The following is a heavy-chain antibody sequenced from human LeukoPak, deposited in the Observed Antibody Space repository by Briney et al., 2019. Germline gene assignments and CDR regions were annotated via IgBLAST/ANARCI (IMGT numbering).Heavy chain of an antibody. Sequence: PGGSLRLSCAASGFTFSSYWMHWVRQAPGKGLVWVSRINVDGSSTNYADSVKGRFTISRDNAKNTLYLQMNSLRAEDTAVYYCARSLKSGSYHDYRGQGTLVTVSS. CDR3: ARSLKSGSYHDY. CDR2: INVDGSST. J-gene: IGHJ4*02. V-gene: IGHV3-74*01. D-gene: IGHD1-26*01. CDR1: GFTFSSYW.